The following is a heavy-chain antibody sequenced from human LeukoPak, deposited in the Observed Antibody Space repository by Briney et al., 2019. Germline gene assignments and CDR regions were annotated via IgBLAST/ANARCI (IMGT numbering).Heavy chain of an antibody. CDR1: GGTFSNYA. CDR3: ASGYSSSWSPFDY. CDR2: IIPIFGTA. Sequence: SVKVSCXASGGTFSNYAISWVRQARGQGLEWMAGIIPIFGTANYAQKFQGRVTITTDESTSTAYMELSSLRSEDTAVYYCASGYSSSWSPFDYWGQGTLVTVSS. V-gene: IGHV1-69*05. J-gene: IGHJ4*02. D-gene: IGHD6-13*01.